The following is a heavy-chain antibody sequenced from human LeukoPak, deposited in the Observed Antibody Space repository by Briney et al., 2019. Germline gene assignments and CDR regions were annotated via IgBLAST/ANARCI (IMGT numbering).Heavy chain of an antibody. J-gene: IGHJ4*02. Sequence: ASVKGSCKASGYSFIAYFIHWARQAPGQGPEWMAWINPSNGGTKYAQNFQGRVTVTWDTSMSTAYMELISLRSDDPAVYYCARGGWELLRTSFDYWGQGTLVTVSS. CDR2: INPSNGGT. V-gene: IGHV1-2*02. CDR3: ARGGWELLRTSFDY. D-gene: IGHD1-26*01. CDR1: GYSFIAYF.